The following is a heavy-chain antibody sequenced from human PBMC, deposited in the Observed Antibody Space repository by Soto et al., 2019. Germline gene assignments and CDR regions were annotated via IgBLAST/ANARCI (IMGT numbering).Heavy chain of an antibody. CDR1: GYTFTSYC. CDR2: ISAYNGNT. J-gene: IGHJ5*02. CDR3: ARDSPGPPEAWFDP. Sequence: ASVNVSCKSSGYTFTSYCISWGRQAPGQGLEWMGWISAYNGNTNYAQKLQGRVTMTTDTSTSTAYMELRSLRSDDTVVYYCARDSPGPPEAWFDPWGQGTLVTVSS. V-gene: IGHV1-18*01.